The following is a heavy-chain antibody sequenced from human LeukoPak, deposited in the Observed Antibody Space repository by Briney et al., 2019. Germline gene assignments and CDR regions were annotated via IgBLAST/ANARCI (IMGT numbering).Heavy chain of an antibody. V-gene: IGHV1-8*03. CDR3: ARGHRAGEDY. CDR1: GYTFTSYY. CDR2: MNPNSGNT. J-gene: IGHJ4*02. D-gene: IGHD6-19*01. Sequence: VASVKVSCKASGYTFTSYYMHWVRQATGQGLEWMGWMNPNSGNTGYAQKFQVRVTITRNTSTSTAYMELSSLRSEDTAVYYCARGHRAGEDYWGQGTLVTVSS.